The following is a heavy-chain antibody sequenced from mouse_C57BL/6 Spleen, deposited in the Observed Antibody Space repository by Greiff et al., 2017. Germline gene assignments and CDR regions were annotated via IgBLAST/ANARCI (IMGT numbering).Heavy chain of an antibody. CDR3: ARAGTRGGFDY. V-gene: IGHV1-82*01. J-gene: IGHJ2*01. D-gene: IGHD4-1*01. Sequence: QVQLQQSGPELVKPGASVKISCKASGYAFSSSWMNWVKQRPGKGLEWLGRIYPGDGDTNYNGKFKGKATLTADKSSSTAYMQLSSLTSEDSAVYFCARAGTRGGFDYWGQGTTLTVSS. CDR2: IYPGDGDT. CDR1: GYAFSSSW.